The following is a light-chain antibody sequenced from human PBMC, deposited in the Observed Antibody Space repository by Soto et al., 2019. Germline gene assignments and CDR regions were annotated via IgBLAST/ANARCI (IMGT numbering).Light chain of an antibody. CDR1: SSDVGGYNY. CDR3: SSYTSSSTVV. Sequence: QSALTQPASVSGSPGQSITISCTGTSSDVGGYNYVSWYQQHPGKAPKLMIYEVSNRPSGVSNRFSGSKSGNTAALTISGLAAADEADYYCSSYTSSSTVVFGGGTKLTVL. J-gene: IGLJ2*01. CDR2: EVS. V-gene: IGLV2-14*01.